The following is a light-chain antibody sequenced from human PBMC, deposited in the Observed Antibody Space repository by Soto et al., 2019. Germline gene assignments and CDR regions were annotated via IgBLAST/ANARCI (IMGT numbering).Light chain of an antibody. CDR1: QSVSSY. CDR3: QQRSNWPRT. V-gene: IGKV3-11*01. J-gene: IGKJ5*01. CDR2: DAS. Sequence: EIVLTQSPATLSLSPGERATLSCRASQSVSSYLAWYQQKPGQAPRLLIYDASNRATGIPARFSGSGSGTDFTLTISSLEPEDFAFYYCQQRSNWPRTFGQGTRLELK.